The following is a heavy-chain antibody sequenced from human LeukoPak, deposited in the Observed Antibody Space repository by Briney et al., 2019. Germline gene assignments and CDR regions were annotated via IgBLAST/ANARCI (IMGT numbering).Heavy chain of an antibody. Sequence: GGSLRLSCTASGFAFSSYAMSWVRQAPGVGLEWVSAIDSGGGRTWHADSVRGRFTISRDNSKNTLFMQMNSLRAEDTAVYYCAKDFYDSSGSRYDYWGQGTLVTVSS. CDR2: IDSGGGRT. D-gene: IGHD3-22*01. CDR3: AKDFYDSSGSRYDY. CDR1: GFAFSSYA. J-gene: IGHJ4*02. V-gene: IGHV3-23*01.